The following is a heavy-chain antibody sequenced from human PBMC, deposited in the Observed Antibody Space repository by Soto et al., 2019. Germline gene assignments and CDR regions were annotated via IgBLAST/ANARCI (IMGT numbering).Heavy chain of an antibody. V-gene: IGHV4-39*07. D-gene: IGHD2-2*01. Sequence: SETLSLTCTVSGGSISSSTYYWGWIRQSPGKGLEWIRSIYYSGSTYYNPSLKSRVTISVDTSKNQFSLKLSSVTAADTAVYYCARALWGPAGHINWFDPWGQGTQVTVSS. J-gene: IGHJ5*02. CDR1: GGSISSSTYY. CDR3: ARALWGPAGHINWFDP. CDR2: IYYSGST.